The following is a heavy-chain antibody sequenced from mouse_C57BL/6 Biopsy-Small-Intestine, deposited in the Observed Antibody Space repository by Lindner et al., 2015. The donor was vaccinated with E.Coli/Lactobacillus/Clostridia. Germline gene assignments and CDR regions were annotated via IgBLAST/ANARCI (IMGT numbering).Heavy chain of an antibody. J-gene: IGHJ2*01. Sequence: VQLQESGAELVRPGTSVKVSCKASGYAFTNYLIEWVKQRPGQGLEWIGVINPGSGGTNYNEKFKGKATLTADKSSSIAYMQLSSLTSEDSAVYFCARSTGTVYFDYWGQGTTLTVSS. D-gene: IGHD4-1*01. V-gene: IGHV1-54*01. CDR3: ARSTGTVYFDY. CDR1: GYAFTNYL. CDR2: INPGSGGT.